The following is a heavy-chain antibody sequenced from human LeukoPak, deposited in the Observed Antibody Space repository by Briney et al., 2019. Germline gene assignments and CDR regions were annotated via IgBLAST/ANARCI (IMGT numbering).Heavy chain of an antibody. J-gene: IGHJ4*02. D-gene: IGHD6-19*01. CDR1: GGSISSYY. CDR3: GRQGSGCKGDY. CDR2: IYYSGST. V-gene: IGHV4-59*08. Sequence: SETLSLTCTVSGGSISSYYWSWIRHPPGKGLECIGYIYYSGSTNYNPSLKSRVTISVDTSKHQFSLKLSVVTAADAAVYYWGRQGSGCKGDYWGQGTLVTVSS.